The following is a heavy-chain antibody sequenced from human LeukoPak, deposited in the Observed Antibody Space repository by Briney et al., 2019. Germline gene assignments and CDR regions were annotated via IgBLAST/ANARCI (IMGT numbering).Heavy chain of an antibody. CDR3: AKGGKGFPLGLRFDS. V-gene: IGHV3-53*04. CDR2: IYSGGST. CDR1: GFTVSSNY. Sequence: GGSLRLSCAASGFTVSSNYMSWVRQAPGKGLEWVSVIYSGGSTYYADSVKGRFTISRHNSKNTLYLQMNSLRAEDTAVYYCAKGGKGFPLGLRFDSWGQGTLVSVSS. J-gene: IGHJ4*02. D-gene: IGHD2-21*01.